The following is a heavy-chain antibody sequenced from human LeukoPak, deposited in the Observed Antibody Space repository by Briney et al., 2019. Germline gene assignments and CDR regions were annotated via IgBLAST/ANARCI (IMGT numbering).Heavy chain of an antibody. V-gene: IGHV4-34*01. Sequence: PSETLSLTCAVYGGSFSGNYWSWIRQPPGKGGEWIGELNHSRSTNYNPSLKSRISISVATSKNQFSLKLTSVTAADTAVYYCARGMVRGVPVIGYWGQGTLVTVSS. CDR1: GGSFSGNY. CDR2: LNHSRST. J-gene: IGHJ4*02. CDR3: ARGMVRGVPVIGY. D-gene: IGHD3-10*01.